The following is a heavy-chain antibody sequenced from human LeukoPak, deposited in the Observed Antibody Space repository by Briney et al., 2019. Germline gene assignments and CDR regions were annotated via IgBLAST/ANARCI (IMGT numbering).Heavy chain of an antibody. D-gene: IGHD3-16*01. CDR3: ARSTYYDYVWGSHYGY. CDR1: GYTFTSYA. V-gene: IGHV7-4-1*02. Sequence: ASVKVSCKASGYTFTSYAMNWVRQAPGQGLEWMGWVNTNTGNPTYAQGFTGRFVFSLDTSVSTAYLQISSLKAEDTAVYYCARSTYYDYVWGSHYGYWGQGTLVTVSS. J-gene: IGHJ4*02. CDR2: VNTNTGNP.